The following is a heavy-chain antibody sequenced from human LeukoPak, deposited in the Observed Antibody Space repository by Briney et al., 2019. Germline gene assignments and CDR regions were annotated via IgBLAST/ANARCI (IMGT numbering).Heavy chain of an antibody. CDR3: AELGITMIGGV. Sequence: GGSLRLSCAASGFSFSNYWMHWVRQAPGKGLEWVSYISSSGSTIYYADSVKGRFTISRDNAKNSLYLQMNSLRAEDTAVYYCAELGITMIGGVWGKGTTVTISS. V-gene: IGHV3-48*04. D-gene: IGHD3-10*02. J-gene: IGHJ6*04. CDR1: GFSFSNYW. CDR2: ISSSGSTI.